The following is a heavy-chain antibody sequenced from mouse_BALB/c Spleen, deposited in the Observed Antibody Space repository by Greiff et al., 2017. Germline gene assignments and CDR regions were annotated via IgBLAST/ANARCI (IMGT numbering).Heavy chain of an antibody. D-gene: IGHD1-1*01. CDR2: ISTYYGDA. Sequence: QVHVKQSGAELVRPGVSVKISCKGSGYTFTDYAMHWVKQSHAKSLEWIGVISTYYGDASYNQKFKGKATMTVDKSSSTAYMELARLTSEDSAIYYCARAPLRGYWYFDVWGAGTTVTVAS. V-gene: IGHV1S137*01. J-gene: IGHJ1*01. CDR1: GYTFTDYA. CDR3: ARAPLRGYWYFDV.